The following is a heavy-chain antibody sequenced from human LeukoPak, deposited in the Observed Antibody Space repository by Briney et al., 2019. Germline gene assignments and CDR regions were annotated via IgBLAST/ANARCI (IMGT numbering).Heavy chain of an antibody. CDR3: ARQGRGSYRRDFDY. D-gene: IGHD1-26*01. V-gene: IGHV5-10-1*01. CDR2: IDPSDSHI. Sequence: GESLKISCNGSGYSFTSNWISWVRQMPGKGLEWMGRIDPSDSHIDYSPSFQGHVTISVDKSISTAYLQWSSLRASDTAMYYCARQGRGSYRRDFDYWGQGTLVTVSS. CDR1: GYSFTSNW. J-gene: IGHJ4*02.